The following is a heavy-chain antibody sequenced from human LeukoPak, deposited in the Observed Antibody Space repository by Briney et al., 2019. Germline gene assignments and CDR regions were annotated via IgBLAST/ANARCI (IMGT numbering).Heavy chain of an antibody. CDR3: TKFYYDVLTGYRGMDV. Sequence: GGSLRLSCAASGFTFSASAIHWVRQASRKGLEWVGRIISKADDFATAYAASVKGRFLISRDDSKNTAYLQMNSLKTDDTAVYYCTKFYYDVLTGYRGMDVWGQGTTVTVSS. CDR2: IISKADDFAT. V-gene: IGHV3-73*01. CDR1: GFTFSASA. J-gene: IGHJ6*02. D-gene: IGHD3-9*01.